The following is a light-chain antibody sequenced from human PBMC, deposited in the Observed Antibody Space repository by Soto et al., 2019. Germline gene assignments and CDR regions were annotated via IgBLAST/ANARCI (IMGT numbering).Light chain of an antibody. V-gene: IGKV3-20*01. CDR1: QSVSSSY. J-gene: IGKJ1*01. CDR3: QQYVRYVWT. Sequence: VLSQSPGTLSLSPGERATLSCRVGQSVSSSYLGWYHQKPGQAPRVIIFGASRKASDIPDRFSGRRSGKEFTLTISRLEPEDFGVYYCQQYVRYVWTFGQGTKIEMK. CDR2: GAS.